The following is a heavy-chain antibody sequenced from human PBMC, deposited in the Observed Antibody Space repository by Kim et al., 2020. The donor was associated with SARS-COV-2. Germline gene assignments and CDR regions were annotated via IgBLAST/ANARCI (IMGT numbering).Heavy chain of an antibody. CDR3: ARDTWKEAGWFDP. Sequence: YAYSGKGRFTISRDNAKNSLYLQMNSLRAEDTAVYYGARDTWKEAGWFDPWGQGTLVTVSS. J-gene: IGHJ5*02. V-gene: IGHV3-21*01. D-gene: IGHD1-1*01.